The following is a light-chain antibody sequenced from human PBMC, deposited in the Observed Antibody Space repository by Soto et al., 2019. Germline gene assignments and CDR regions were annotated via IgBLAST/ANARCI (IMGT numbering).Light chain of an antibody. CDR1: SSDVGSYNL. Sequence: QSALTQPASVSGSPGQSITISCTGTSSDVGSYNLVSWYQQHPGKAPKLMIYEGSKRPSGVSNRFSGSKSGNTASLTLSGLQAEDEVDYSCCSFAGGSTFGVFGEGTNLTVL. CDR2: EGS. V-gene: IGLV2-23*03. J-gene: IGLJ2*01. CDR3: CSFAGGSTFGV.